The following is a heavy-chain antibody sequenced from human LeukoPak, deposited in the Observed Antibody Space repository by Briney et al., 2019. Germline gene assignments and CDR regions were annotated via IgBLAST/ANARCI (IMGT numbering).Heavy chain of an antibody. CDR1: GYTLTELS. CDR2: FDPEDGET. D-gene: IGHD6-6*01. Sequence: ASVKVSCKVSGYTLTELSMHWVRQAPGKGLEWMGGFDPEDGETIYAQKFQGRVTMTEDTSTDTAYMELSSLRSEDTAVCYCARGDYSSSSTYYYYYYMDVWGKGTTVTVSS. CDR3: ARGDYSSSSTYYYYYYMDV. J-gene: IGHJ6*03. V-gene: IGHV1-24*01.